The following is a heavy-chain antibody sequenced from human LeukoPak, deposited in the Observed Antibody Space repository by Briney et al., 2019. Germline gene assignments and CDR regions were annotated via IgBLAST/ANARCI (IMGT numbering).Heavy chain of an antibody. Sequence: PGGSLRLSCVASGLTFRNYGFHWVRQAPGKGLEWVAIIYSGGGTTKYYAESVKDRFTITRDDSRDTLYLQMNSLRAEGTVVYYCVVILVPGGVWHFDLWGRGTLVTVSS. V-gene: IGHV3-33*03. CDR3: VVILVPGGVWHFDL. J-gene: IGHJ2*01. CDR1: GLTFRNYG. D-gene: IGHD2-2*01. CDR2: IYSGGGTTK.